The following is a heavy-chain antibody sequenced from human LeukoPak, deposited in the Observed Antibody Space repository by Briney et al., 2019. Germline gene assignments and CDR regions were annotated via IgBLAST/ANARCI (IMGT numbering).Heavy chain of an antibody. J-gene: IGHJ4*02. V-gene: IGHV2-5*01. D-gene: IGHD6-19*01. CDR3: APIYNNGWPPFDY. Sequence: SGPTLVKPTQTLTLTCTLSGFSITTSGVGVGWIRQPPGKALDWVALIYWNGDKRYSPSLKSRLTITKDTSKNQVVLTMTYMDPVNTGTSSCAPIYNNGWPPFDYGAQGFLVTIS. CDR2: IYWNGDK. CDR1: GFSITTSGVG.